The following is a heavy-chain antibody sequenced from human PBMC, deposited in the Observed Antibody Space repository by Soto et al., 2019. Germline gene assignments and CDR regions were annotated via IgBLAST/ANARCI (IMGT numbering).Heavy chain of an antibody. Sequence: QVQLQESGPGLVKPSGTLSLTCNVSGGSLSSYYWRWIRQPPGKGLEWIGYIYYRGSTNYNPSLKSRVTISVDTSKNQFSLKLSSVTAADTAMYYCARFNWYFDLWGRGTLVTVSS. J-gene: IGHJ2*01. CDR1: GGSLSSYY. CDR3: ARFNWYFDL. CDR2: IYYRGST. V-gene: IGHV4-59*01.